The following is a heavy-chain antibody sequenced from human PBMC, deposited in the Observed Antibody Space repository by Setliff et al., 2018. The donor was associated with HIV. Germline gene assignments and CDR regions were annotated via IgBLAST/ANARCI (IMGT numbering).Heavy chain of an antibody. J-gene: IGHJ4*02. CDR2: IYYSGST. V-gene: IGHV4-31*03. D-gene: IGHD3-16*02. Sequence: PSETLSLTCTVSGGSISSGGYYWSWIRQHPGKGLEWIGYIYYSGSTYYNPSLKSRVTISVDTSKNQFSLKLSSVTAADTAVYYCARVPPLKAFGGVISLYYFDYWGQGTLVTAPQ. CDR3: ARVPPLKAFGGVISLYYFDY. CDR1: GGSISSGGYY.